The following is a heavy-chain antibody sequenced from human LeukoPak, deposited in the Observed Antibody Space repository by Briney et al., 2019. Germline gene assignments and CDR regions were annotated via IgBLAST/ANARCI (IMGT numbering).Heavy chain of an antibody. Sequence: GGSLTLSCAASGFTFSTYGMHWVRPAPGKGLDGVAFIRYDGTEEYYADSVKDRFIVSRDNSKNTVYLQMNSLRVEDTAIYYCAKVGYGWYEVDYWGQGTLVTVSS. CDR1: GFTFSTYG. J-gene: IGHJ4*02. CDR3: AKVGYGWYEVDY. CDR2: IRYDGTEE. D-gene: IGHD6-19*01. V-gene: IGHV3-30*02.